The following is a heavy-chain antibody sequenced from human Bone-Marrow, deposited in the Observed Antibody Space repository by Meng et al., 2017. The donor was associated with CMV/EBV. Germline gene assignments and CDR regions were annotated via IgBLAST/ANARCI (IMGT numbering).Heavy chain of an antibody. V-gene: IGHV1-8*01. Sequence: CKAYEATFTPSDLYWVPQVLGQGLEWMRWMTPHSANTAYAQKFQGRVSMTSDSSRNTAYLELRDLTSEDTALYYCARDSSKLWGLGYWGQGTLVTVSS. J-gene: IGHJ4*02. CDR3: ARDSSKLWGLGY. CDR1: EATFTPSD. D-gene: IGHD1-1*01. CDR2: MTPHSANT.